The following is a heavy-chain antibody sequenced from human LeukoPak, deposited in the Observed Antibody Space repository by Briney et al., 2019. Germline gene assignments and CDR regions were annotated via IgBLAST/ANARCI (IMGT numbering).Heavy chain of an antibody. CDR3: ARDLRTVTTNSV. CDR1: GFTFSSYS. CDR2: ISSSSSYI. D-gene: IGHD4-17*01. J-gene: IGHJ4*02. Sequence: GGSLRLSSAASGFTFSSYSMNWVRQAPGKGLEWVSSISSSSSYIYYADSVKGRFTISRDNAKNSLYLQMNSLRAEDTAVYYCARDLRTVTTNSVWGQGTLVTVSS. V-gene: IGHV3-21*01.